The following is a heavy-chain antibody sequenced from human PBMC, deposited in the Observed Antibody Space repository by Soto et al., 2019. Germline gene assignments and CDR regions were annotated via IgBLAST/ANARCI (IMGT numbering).Heavy chain of an antibody. CDR1: GGTFSSYT. CDR3: GGRGKDFQH. Sequence: QVQLVQSGAEVKKPGSSVKVSCKASGGTFSSYTISWVRQAPGQGLEWMGRIIPILGIANYAQKFQGRVTINADKSTSTAYMELGRLRSGDKGVYFWGGRGKDFQHWGQGTLVTVSS. V-gene: IGHV1-69*02. CDR2: IIPILGIA. J-gene: IGHJ1*01.